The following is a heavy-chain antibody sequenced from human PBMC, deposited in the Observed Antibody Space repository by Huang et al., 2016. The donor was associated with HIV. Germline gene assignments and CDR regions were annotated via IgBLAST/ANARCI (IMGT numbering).Heavy chain of an antibody. CDR1: GDSLSGYY. CDR3: ARGRRWLQRKNDYFDY. Sequence: QVQLQQWGAGLLKPSETLSLTCAVYGDSLSGYYWSWIRQSPGTELAWIGEIHHSGTPNYNPSCKSRVTISLDTSKKQFSLKLKAVTAADTSVFYCARGRRWLQRKNDYFDYWGQGTLVTVSS. V-gene: IGHV4-34*02. D-gene: IGHD5-18*01. J-gene: IGHJ4*02. CDR2: IHHSGTP.